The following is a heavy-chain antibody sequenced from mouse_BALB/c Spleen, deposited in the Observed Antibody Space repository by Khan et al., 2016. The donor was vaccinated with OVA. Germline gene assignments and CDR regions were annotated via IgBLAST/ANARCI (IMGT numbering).Heavy chain of an antibody. CDR3: ARGDYYGSSSFAY. V-gene: IGHV1S34*01. J-gene: IGHJ3*01. CDR2: ISCYNGST. Sequence: LVKTGASVKISCKASGYSFTGYYMHWVKQSHGKSLAWIGYISCYNGSTTYNQKFKGKATFTVDTSSSTVYMQFNSLTSEDSAVYYCARGDYYGSSSFAYWGQGTLVTVSA. CDR1: GYSFTGYY. D-gene: IGHD1-1*01.